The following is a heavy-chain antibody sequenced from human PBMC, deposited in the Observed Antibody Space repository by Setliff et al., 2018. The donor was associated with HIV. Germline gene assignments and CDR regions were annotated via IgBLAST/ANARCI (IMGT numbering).Heavy chain of an antibody. V-gene: IGHV4-39*01. D-gene: IGHD2-21*02. CDR1: GGSINSSSYY. CDR3: VRHGGTVVVVTTPRLVVWYIDL. CDR2: IYYSGST. J-gene: IGHJ2*01. Sequence: SETLSLTCTVSGGSINSSSYYWGWIRQPPGKGPEWIGSIYYSGSTYYNPSLKSRVTISEDTSKNQIPLKLSSVSAADTAVYYCVRHGGTVVVVTTPRLVVWYIDLWGRGTLVTVSS.